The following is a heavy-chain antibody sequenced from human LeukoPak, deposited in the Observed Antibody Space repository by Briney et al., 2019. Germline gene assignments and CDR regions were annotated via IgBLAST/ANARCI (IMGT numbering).Heavy chain of an antibody. CDR2: IDWDDDK. D-gene: IGHD1-26*01. J-gene: IGHJ3*02. CDR3: ARMSGELLQSFDI. V-gene: IGHV2-70*01. CDR1: GFSLRTSGMC. Sequence: SGPALVKPTQTPTLTCTFSGFSLRTSGMCVSWIRQPPGKALEWLALIDWDDDKYYSTSLKTRLTISKDTSKNQVVLTMTNMDPVDTATYYCARMSGELLQSFDIWGQGTMVTVSS.